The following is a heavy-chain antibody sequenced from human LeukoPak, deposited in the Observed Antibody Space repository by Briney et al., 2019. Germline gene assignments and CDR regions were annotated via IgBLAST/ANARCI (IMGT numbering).Heavy chain of an antibody. D-gene: IGHD1-26*01. CDR2: ISSSSSTI. J-gene: IGHJ4*02. Sequence: GGSLRLSCAASGFTFSSYAMSWVRQAPGKGLEWVSYISSSSSTIYYADSVRGRFTISRDNAKNSLYLQMNSLRDEDTAVYYCARKGGSYTGEFDYWGQGTLVTVSS. V-gene: IGHV3-48*02. CDR1: GFTFSSYA. CDR3: ARKGGSYTGEFDY.